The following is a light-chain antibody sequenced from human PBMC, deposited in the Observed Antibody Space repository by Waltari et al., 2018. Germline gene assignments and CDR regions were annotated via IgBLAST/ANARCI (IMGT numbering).Light chain of an antibody. J-gene: IGKJ1*01. Sequence: DIVMTQSPDSLAVSLGERATINCKSSQGVLYSSNNQNYLAWYQQKPGQPPNLLIYWASTRESGFPDRFSGSGSGTDFTLTISRLQAEDVAVYYCQQYYSTPWTFGQGTKVEIK. V-gene: IGKV4-1*01. CDR1: QGVLYSSNNQNY. CDR2: WAS. CDR3: QQYYSTPWT.